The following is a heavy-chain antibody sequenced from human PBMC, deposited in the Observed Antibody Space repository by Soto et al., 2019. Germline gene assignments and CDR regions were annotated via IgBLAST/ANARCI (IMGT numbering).Heavy chain of an antibody. V-gene: IGHV3-30*18. J-gene: IGHJ4*02. CDR1: GFTFSSYG. Sequence: PGGSLRLSCAASGFTFSSYGMHWVRQAPGKGLEWVAVISYDGSNKYYADSVKGRFTISRDNSKNTLYLQMNSLRAEDTAVYYCAKDQVDIVATITGYFDYWGQGTLVTV. CDR3: AKDQVDIVATITGYFDY. D-gene: IGHD5-12*01. CDR2: ISYDGSNK.